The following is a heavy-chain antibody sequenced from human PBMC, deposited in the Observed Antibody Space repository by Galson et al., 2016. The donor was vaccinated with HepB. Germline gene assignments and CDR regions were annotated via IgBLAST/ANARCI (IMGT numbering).Heavy chain of an antibody. CDR1: GDSLNDYY. J-gene: IGHJ4*02. V-gene: IGHV4-39*01. CDR2: VFSNGDP. D-gene: IGHD2-21*01. Sequence: SETLSLTCTVSGDSLNDYYWAWIRQSPGRGLEWIGSVFSNGDPFYIPSLKSRVSISIDTSKSQVSLRLSSVTATDTAYYYCARHGRGRPLFWGQGILVIVPS. CDR3: ARHGRGRPLF.